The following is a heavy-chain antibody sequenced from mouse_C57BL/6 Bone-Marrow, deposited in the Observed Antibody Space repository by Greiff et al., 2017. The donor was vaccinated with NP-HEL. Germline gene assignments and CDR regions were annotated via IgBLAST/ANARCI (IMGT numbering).Heavy chain of an antibody. Sequence: VQLKESGPGMVKPSQSLSLTCTVTGYSITSGYDWHWIRHFPGNKMEWMGYISYSGSTNYNPSFKSRTSITHDTSKNHFFLKLNSVTTGDTAPCYCARDFAYWGQGTLVTVSA. CDR2: ISYSGST. CDR3: ARDFAY. CDR1: GYSITSGYD. V-gene: IGHV3-1*01. J-gene: IGHJ3*01.